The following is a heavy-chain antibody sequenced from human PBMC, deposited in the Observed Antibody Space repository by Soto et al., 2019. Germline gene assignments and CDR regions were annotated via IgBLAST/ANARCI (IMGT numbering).Heavy chain of an antibody. D-gene: IGHD2-2*01. V-gene: IGHV3-30*18. CDR1: GFSFSDFA. CDR2: ISGDGRVS. J-gene: IGHJ6*02. Sequence: QVQLVKSGGGVVQPGTSLTLSCVTTGFSFSDFAMHWVRQAPGWGLEWVAVISGDGRVSFYADSVMGKFTISRDNSKNTVYLKLRYLTVEDTAVYYFVKDQSSNYVYGYGMDVWGQGTTVAFSS. CDR3: VKDQSSNYVYGYGMDV.